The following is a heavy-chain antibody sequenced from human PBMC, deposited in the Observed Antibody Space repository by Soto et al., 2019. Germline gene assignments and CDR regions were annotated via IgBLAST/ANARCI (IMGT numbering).Heavy chain of an antibody. D-gene: IGHD3-3*01. V-gene: IGHV4-34*02. CDR1: GGSFSGFY. J-gene: IGHJ6*03. Sequence: QVQLEQWGAGLLKSSGTLSLRCVLSGGSFSGFYWSWIRQPPGQGLEWIGDINPSGSTNYNPSLESRVTIAIHTSNNHFSLNVSSVTAAYTAVYYCARVFGYYYYYMDVWGKGTTVSVFS. CDR3: ARVFGYYYYYMDV. CDR2: INPSGST.